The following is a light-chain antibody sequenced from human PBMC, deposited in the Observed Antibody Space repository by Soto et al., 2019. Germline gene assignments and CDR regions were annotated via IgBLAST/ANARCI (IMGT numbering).Light chain of an antibody. CDR2: DVS. J-gene: IGLJ1*01. V-gene: IGLV2-11*01. Sequence: QSALTQPRSVSGSPGQSVTISCTGTSSDVGGYNYVSWYQQHPGKAPKLMIYDVSKRPSGVPDRFSGSKSGNTASLTISGIQAEDEADYCCCSYAGSYRGYVFGTGTKVTVL. CDR1: SSDVGGYNY. CDR3: CSYAGSYRGYV.